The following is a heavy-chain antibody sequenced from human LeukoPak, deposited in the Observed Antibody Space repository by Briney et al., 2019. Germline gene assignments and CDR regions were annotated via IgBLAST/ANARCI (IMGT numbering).Heavy chain of an antibody. CDR2: IIPILGIA. J-gene: IGHJ5*02. Sequence: SVKVSCKASGYTFTGYYMHWVRQAPGQGLEWMGRIIPILGIANYAQKFQGRVTITADKSTSTAYMELSSLRSEDTAVYYCARDVDIVVVPAAISGRPNWFDPWGQGTLVTVSS. D-gene: IGHD2-2*01. V-gene: IGHV1-69*04. CDR3: ARDVDIVVVPAAISGRPNWFDP. CDR1: GYTFTGYY.